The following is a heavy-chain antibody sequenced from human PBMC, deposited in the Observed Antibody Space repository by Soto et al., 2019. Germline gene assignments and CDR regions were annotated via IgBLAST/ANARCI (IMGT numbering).Heavy chain of an antibody. D-gene: IGHD6-19*01. CDR3: GRASGWYVGYYFGY. CDR1: GYTFTSYY. J-gene: IGHJ4*03. V-gene: IGHV1-46*01. Sequence: ASLKDSCKASGYTFTSYYMHCVRQAPGQGLEWMGIINPSGGSTSYAQKFQGRVTMTRDTSTSTVYMELSSLRSEDTAVYYCGRASGWYVGYYFGYWGQGTLVTVSS. CDR2: INPSGGST.